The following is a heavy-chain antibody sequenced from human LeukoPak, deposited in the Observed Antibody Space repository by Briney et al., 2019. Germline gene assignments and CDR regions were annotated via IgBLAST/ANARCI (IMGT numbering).Heavy chain of an antibody. J-gene: IGHJ5*02. D-gene: IGHD5-18*01. V-gene: IGHV4-59*01. Sequence: SETLSLTCTVSGGSISSYYWSWIRQPPGKGLEWIGYTYYSGSTNYNPSLKSRVTISVDTSKNQFSLKLSSVTAADTAVYYCARASLSYGYVTWGQGTLVTVSS. CDR3: ARASLSYGYVT. CDR1: GGSISSYY. CDR2: TYYSGST.